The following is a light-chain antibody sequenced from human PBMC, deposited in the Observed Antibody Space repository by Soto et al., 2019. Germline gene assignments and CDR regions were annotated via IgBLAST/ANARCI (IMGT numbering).Light chain of an antibody. CDR2: DVS. V-gene: IGLV2-14*03. CDR3: KSYTSRSTYV. CDR1: SSDVGGYNS. Sequence: QSVLTQPASVSGSPGQSITISCTGTSSDVGGYNSVSWYQHHPGKAPKLMIYDVSNRSPGVSSRFSGSKSDNTASLTISGLQAEDEADYYCKSYTSRSTYVFGTGTKVTVL. J-gene: IGLJ1*01.